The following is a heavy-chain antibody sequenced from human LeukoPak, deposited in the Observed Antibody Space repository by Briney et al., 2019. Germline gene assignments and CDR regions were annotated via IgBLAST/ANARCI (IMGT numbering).Heavy chain of an antibody. D-gene: IGHD3-10*01. CDR3: ARFGFEYDVGSGIHFYYMDV. V-gene: IGHV4-34*01. CDR2: INHSGSR. CDR1: GFPFGDCG. Sequence: GSLRLSCAASGFPFGDCGMSWVRQAPGKGLEWIGEINHSGSRKSNPSLKNRLTMSVDTSKKHISLNLTSVTAADTAVYYCARFGFEYDVGSGIHFYYMDVWGTGTTVTVSS. J-gene: IGHJ6*03.